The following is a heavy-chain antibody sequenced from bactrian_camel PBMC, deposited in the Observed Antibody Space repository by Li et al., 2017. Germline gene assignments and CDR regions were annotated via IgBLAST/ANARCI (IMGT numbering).Heavy chain of an antibody. CDR1: GSIFESCG. CDR3: AARKFGYSVGEMKSYDYDY. D-gene: IGHD5*01. V-gene: IGHV3S53*01. CDR2: IDNIPKT. Sequence: VQLVESGGGLVQVGESLTLSCAATGSIFESCGMAWFRQAPGEEREGVAGIDNIPKTSYADSVKGRFTISQDNAKSTVYLEMNNLTAEDTGMYYCAARKFGYSVGEMKSYDYDYWGQGTQVTVS. J-gene: IGHJ4*01.